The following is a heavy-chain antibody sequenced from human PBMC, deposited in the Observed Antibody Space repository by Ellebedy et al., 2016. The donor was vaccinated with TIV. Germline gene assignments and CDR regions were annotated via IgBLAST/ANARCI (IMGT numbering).Heavy chain of an antibody. V-gene: IGHV3-7*03. CDR2: INKDGSEK. D-gene: IGHD3-10*01. J-gene: IGHJ4*02. Sequence: GESLKISCAASGFTFSFYWMSWVRQAPGKGLEWVANINKDGSEKFYVDSVKGRFTISRDNAKNSLYLQTNSLRAEDTAVYYCASPPGVVALWGQGTLVTVSS. CDR3: ASPPGVVAL. CDR1: GFTFSFYW.